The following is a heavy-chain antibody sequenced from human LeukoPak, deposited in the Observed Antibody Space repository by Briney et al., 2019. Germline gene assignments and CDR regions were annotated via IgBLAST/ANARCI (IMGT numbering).Heavy chain of an antibody. CDR2: IYSGGST. CDR1: GFTVSSNY. D-gene: IGHD5-24*01. Sequence: PGGSLRLSCAASGFTVSSNYMSWVRQAPGKGLEWVSIIYSGGSTFYADSVKGRFTISRDNAKNSLYLQMNSLRAEDTAVYYCARVRMATIIESGAYYYYMDVWGKGTTVTVSS. CDR3: ARVRMATIIESGAYYYYMDV. J-gene: IGHJ6*03. V-gene: IGHV3-53*01.